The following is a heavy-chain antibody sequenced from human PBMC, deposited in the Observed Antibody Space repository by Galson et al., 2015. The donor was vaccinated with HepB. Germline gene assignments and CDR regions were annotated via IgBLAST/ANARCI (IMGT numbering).Heavy chain of an antibody. CDR3: ARDPYSNGWPGYFDY. J-gene: IGHJ4*02. Sequence: SLRLSCAASGFIVSSYGMHWVRKAPGKGLEWVAVIWYDGSKKEYADTVKGRFTISRDNSKNMVYLQMKSLRAEDTAVYYCARDPYSNGWPGYFDYWGQGNLVTVSS. CDR1: GFIVSSYG. CDR2: IWYDGSKK. D-gene: IGHD6-19*01. V-gene: IGHV3-33*01.